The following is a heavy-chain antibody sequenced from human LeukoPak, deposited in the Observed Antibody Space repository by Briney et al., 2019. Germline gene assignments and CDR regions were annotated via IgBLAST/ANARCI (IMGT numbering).Heavy chain of an antibody. Sequence: SETLSLTCAVYGGSFSGYYWSWIRQPPGKGLEWIGEINHRRSTNYNPSLKSRVTMSVDTSKNQFSLNLSSVTAADTAVYYCARHSYTAMDPFDYWGQGTLVTVSS. CDR2: INHRRST. J-gene: IGHJ4*02. CDR1: GGSFSGYY. D-gene: IGHD5-18*01. CDR3: ARHSYTAMDPFDY. V-gene: IGHV4-34*01.